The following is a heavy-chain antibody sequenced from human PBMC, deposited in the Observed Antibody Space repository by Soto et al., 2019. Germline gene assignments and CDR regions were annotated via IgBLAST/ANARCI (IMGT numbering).Heavy chain of an antibody. CDR1: GFTFISYW. CDR3: ASYYGSGIYHPKY. J-gene: IGHJ4*02. V-gene: IGHV3-74*01. D-gene: IGHD3-10*01. CDR2: INSDGRST. Sequence: EVQLVESGGGLVQPGGSLRLSCAASGFTFISYWMHWVRQAPGKGLVWVSRINSDGRSTSYADSVKGRFTISRDNAKNTLYLQMNSLRAEDTAVYYCASYYGSGIYHPKYWGQGTLVTVAS.